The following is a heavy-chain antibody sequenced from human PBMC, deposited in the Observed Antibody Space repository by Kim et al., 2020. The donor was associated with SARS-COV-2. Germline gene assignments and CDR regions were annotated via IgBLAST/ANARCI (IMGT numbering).Heavy chain of an antibody. CDR1: GGSISSSSYY. CDR2: IYYSGST. CDR3: ARPGPRQGSGSYLGWFDP. Sequence: SETLSLTCTVSGGSISSSSYYWGWIRQPPGKGLEWIGSIYYSGSTYYNPSLKSRVTISVDTSKNQFSLKLSSVTAADTAVYYCARPGPRQGSGSYLGWFDPWGQGTLVTVSS. D-gene: IGHD3-10*01. V-gene: IGHV4-39*01. J-gene: IGHJ5*02.